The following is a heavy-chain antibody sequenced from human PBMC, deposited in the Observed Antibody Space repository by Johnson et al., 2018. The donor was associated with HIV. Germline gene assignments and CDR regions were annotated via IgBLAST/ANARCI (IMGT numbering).Heavy chain of an antibody. Sequence: QVQLVESGGGLVKPGGSLRLSCAASGFTFNNYGMHWVRQAPGKGLEWVAVIWYDGSNKYYADSVKGRFTISRDNAKDTLYLQLNSLTAEDTAVYYCAKDPVGATWAFDIWGQGTMVTVSS. V-gene: IGHV3-33*03. J-gene: IGHJ3*02. D-gene: IGHD1-26*01. CDR1: GFTFNNYG. CDR2: IWYDGSNK. CDR3: AKDPVGATWAFDI.